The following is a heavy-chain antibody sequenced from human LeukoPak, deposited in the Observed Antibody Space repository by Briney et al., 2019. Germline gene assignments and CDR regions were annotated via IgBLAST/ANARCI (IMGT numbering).Heavy chain of an antibody. Sequence: TGGSLRLSCAASGFTFRNYDMHWVRQFPGRGLEWVSAIGIADDTHYPDSVKGRFTISRENAKNSLYLQMNSLRDGDTAVNYCVRGGIQVSGIDAFDIWGQGTMVTVSS. V-gene: IGHV3-13*01. CDR3: VRGGIQVSGIDAFDI. CDR2: IGIADDT. D-gene: IGHD5/OR15-5a*01. CDR1: GFTFRNYD. J-gene: IGHJ3*02.